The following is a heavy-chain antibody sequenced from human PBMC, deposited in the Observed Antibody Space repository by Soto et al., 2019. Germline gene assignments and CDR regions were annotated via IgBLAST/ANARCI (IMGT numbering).Heavy chain of an antibody. D-gene: IGHD3-22*01. CDR2: IIPIFGTA. V-gene: IGHV1-69*12. CDR1: GGTFSSYA. CDR3: ARDGWEASSGDLTFVVY. J-gene: IGHJ4*02. Sequence: QVQLVQSGAEVKKPGSSVKVSCKASGGTFSSYAISWVRQAPGQGLEWMGGIIPIFGTANYAQKFQGRVTITADERTSTAYMELSSLSSDDTAVYYCARDGWEASSGDLTFVVYWGQGTLVTVSS.